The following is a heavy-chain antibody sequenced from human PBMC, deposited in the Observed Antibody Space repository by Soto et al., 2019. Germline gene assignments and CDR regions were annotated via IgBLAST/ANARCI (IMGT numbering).Heavy chain of an antibody. CDR3: ARIYSSTWYGSFFDY. D-gene: IGHD6-13*01. CDR2: SRDKAHSYTT. CDR1: GFTFSDHD. J-gene: IGHJ4*02. Sequence: PWGSLRLSCTASGFTFSDHDMDWVRQAPGKWLKWVGRSRDKAHSYTTEYAASVKGRFTISRDDSKNSLYLQMNSLKTEDTAMYYCARIYSSTWYGSFFDYCGQGTLVTVSS. V-gene: IGHV3-72*01.